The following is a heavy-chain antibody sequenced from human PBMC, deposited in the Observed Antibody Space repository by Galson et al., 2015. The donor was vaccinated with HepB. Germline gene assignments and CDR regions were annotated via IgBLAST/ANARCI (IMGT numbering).Heavy chain of an antibody. Sequence: SLRLSCAASGFTFSSYWMHWVRQAPGKGLVWVSRIKSDGSYTNYVDSVKGRFTISRDNAKNTLYLQMNSLRAEDTAVYYCARREETATIKYWGQGTLVTVSS. CDR2: IKSDGSYT. CDR3: ARREETATIKY. CDR1: GFTFSSYW. D-gene: IGHD5-24*01. J-gene: IGHJ4*02. V-gene: IGHV3-74*01.